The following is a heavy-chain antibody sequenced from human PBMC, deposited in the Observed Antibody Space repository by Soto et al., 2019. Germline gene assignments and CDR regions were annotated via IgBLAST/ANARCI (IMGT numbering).Heavy chain of an antibody. CDR3: AKDQVRVVVAAAFDY. D-gene: IGHD2-15*01. V-gene: IGHV3-66*01. CDR2: IYSGGST. CDR1: GFTVSTNY. J-gene: IGHJ4*02. Sequence: GGSLRLSCAVSGFTVSTNYMSWVRQAPGKGLEWVSVIYSGGSTYYADSVKGRFTISRDNSKNTLYLQMNSLRAEDTAVYYCAKDQVRVVVAAAFDYWGQGTLVTVSS.